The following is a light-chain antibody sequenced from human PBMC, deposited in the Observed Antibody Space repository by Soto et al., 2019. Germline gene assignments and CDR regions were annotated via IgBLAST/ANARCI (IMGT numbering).Light chain of an antibody. J-gene: IGKJ5*01. Sequence: EIVLTQSPATLSLSPGERATLSCRASHSISNDLAWYQQKPGQAPRLLIYGASSRATGIPDRFSGSGSGTDFTLTISRLEPEDFATYYCQQLNSYPRITFGQGTRLEIK. V-gene: IGKV3-11*01. CDR3: QQLNSYPRIT. CDR1: HSISND. CDR2: GAS.